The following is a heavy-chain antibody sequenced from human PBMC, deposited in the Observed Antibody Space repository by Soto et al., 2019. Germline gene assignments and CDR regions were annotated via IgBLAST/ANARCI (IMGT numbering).Heavy chain of an antibody. CDR3: ARIVVVVAATSYYYYYYMDV. D-gene: IGHD2-15*01. Sequence: SEPLSLTCTVSGGSISSGGYYWSWIRQHPGKGLEWFGYIYYSGSTYYNPSLKSRVTISVDTSKNQFSLKLSSVTAADTAVYYCARIVVVVAATSYYYYYYMDVWGKGTTVTVSS. J-gene: IGHJ6*03. CDR2: IYYSGST. V-gene: IGHV4-31*03. CDR1: GGSISSGGYY.